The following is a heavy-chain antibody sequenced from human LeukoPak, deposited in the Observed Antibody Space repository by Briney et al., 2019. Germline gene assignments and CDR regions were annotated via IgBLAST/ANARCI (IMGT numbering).Heavy chain of an antibody. V-gene: IGHV3-30-3*01. CDR2: ISYDGSNK. Sequence: GGSLRLSCAASGFTFSSYAMHWVRQAPGKGLGWVAVISYDGSNKYYADSVKGRFTISRDNSKNTLYLQMNSLRAEDTAVYYCARDTDTAMVTAGGWFDPWGQGTLVTVSS. D-gene: IGHD5-18*01. CDR3: ARDTDTAMVTAGGWFDP. CDR1: GFTFSSYA. J-gene: IGHJ5*02.